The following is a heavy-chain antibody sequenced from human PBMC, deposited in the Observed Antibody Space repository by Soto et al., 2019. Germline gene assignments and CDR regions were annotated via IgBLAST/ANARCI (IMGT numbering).Heavy chain of an antibody. V-gene: IGHV3-23*01. CDR1: GFTFSSYA. Sequence: GGSLRLSCAASGFTFSSYAMSWVRQAPGKGLEWVSAISGSGGSTYYADSVKGRFTISRDNSKNTLYLQMNSLRAEDTAVYYCAKDLYPMVRGVIIGYYFDYWGQGTLVTVSS. CDR2: ISGSGGST. D-gene: IGHD3-10*01. CDR3: AKDLYPMVRGVIIGYYFDY. J-gene: IGHJ4*02.